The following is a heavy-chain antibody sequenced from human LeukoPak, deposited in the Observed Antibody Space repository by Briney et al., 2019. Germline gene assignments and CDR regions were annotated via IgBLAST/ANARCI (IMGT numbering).Heavy chain of an antibody. CDR3: ARHQTTPDY. Sequence: SETLSLTCAVSGGSISSSSYHWGWIRQAPGKGLEWIGTIYYTGVTYYSPSLSSRVTISLDTSRNQFSLKLTSVTAADTAVYFCARHQTTPDYWGQGTLVTVSS. D-gene: IGHD1-14*01. J-gene: IGHJ4*02. CDR1: GGSISSSSYH. V-gene: IGHV4-39*01. CDR2: IYYTGVT.